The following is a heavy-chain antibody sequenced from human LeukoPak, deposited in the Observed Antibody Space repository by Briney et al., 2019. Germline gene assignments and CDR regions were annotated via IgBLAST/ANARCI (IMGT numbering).Heavy chain of an antibody. D-gene: IGHD3-16*02. J-gene: IGHJ4*02. CDR3: ARGGSLSLGWAIYHFDY. V-gene: IGHV4-59*11. CDR2: VSYSGST. CDR1: GGSFSSRY. Sequence: PSETLSLTCTVSGGSFSSRYWNWIRQPPGKGLEWIGYVSYSGSTNYNPSLKSRVTISLDTSKNQFSLRLSSVTAADTAVYYCARGGSLSLGWAIYHFDYGGRGPLAPVS.